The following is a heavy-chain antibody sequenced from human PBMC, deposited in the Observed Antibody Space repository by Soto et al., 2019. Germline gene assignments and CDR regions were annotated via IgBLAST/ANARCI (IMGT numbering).Heavy chain of an antibody. CDR2: IFPLTDIP. CDR3: ARGPFLALNYFQS. V-gene: IGHV1-69*02. J-gene: IGHJ4*02. CDR1: GGTFRNYP. Sequence: QVQLVQSGPEVKKPGSSVKVSCKASGGTFRNYPINWVRQAPGQGLEWMGSIFPLTDIPDYAQNFQARLTITADTSTSTAYMELSSLTSDDTAMYFCARGPFLALNYFQSWGQGALVTVSS.